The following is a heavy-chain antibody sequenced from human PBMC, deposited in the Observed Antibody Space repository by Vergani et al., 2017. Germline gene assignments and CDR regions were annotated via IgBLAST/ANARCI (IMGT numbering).Heavy chain of an antibody. V-gene: IGHV3-23*01. D-gene: IGHD6-13*01. J-gene: IGHJ3*02. CDR1: GFTFSSYA. CDR3: AKDSYISSWYPKHANASFDI. CDR2: ISGTGGST. Sequence: EVQLLESGGGLVQPGGSLRLSCAASGFTFSSYAMSWVRKAPGKGLEWVSGISGTGGSTYYADSVKGRFTISRDYSKNTLYLQMKSLIADDTAVYYCAKDSYISSWYPKHANASFDIWGQGTLVTVSS.